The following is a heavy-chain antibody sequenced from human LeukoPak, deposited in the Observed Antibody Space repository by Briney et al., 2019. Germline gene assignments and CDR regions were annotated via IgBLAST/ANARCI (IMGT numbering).Heavy chain of an antibody. Sequence: GGSLRLSCAASGFTFDDYAMHWVRQAPGKGLEWVSLISGDGGSTYYADSVKGRFTISRDNSKNSLYLQTNSLRTEDTALYYCAKDRDKWLAYGMDVWGQGTTVTVSS. CDR3: AKDRDKWLAYGMDV. CDR1: GFTFDDYA. CDR2: ISGDGGST. J-gene: IGHJ6*02. V-gene: IGHV3-43*02. D-gene: IGHD6-19*01.